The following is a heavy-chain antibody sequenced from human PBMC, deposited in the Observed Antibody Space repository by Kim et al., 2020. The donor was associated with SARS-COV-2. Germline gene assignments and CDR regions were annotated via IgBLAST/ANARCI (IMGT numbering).Heavy chain of an antibody. CDR1: GFTVSSNY. J-gene: IGHJ6*02. Sequence: GGSLRLSCAASGFTVSSNYMSWVRQAPGKGLEWVSVIYSGGSTYYADSVKGRFTISRDNSKNTLYLQMNSLRAEDTAVYYCARESGRYFDRYYYYGMDVWGQGTTVTVSS. CDR3: ARESGRYFDRYYYYGMDV. V-gene: IGHV3-66*02. D-gene: IGHD3-9*01. CDR2: IYSGGST.